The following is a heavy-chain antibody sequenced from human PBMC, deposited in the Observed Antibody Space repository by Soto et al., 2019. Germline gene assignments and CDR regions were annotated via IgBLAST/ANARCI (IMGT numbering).Heavy chain of an antibody. D-gene: IGHD6-19*01. CDR2: IWYDGSKK. CDR1: GFIFSDYG. Sequence: GGSLRPSCAATGFIFSDYGIHWVRQAPGKGLEWVALIWYDGSKKYYADSVKGRFTGSRDHINSTLYLEMNSLRVEDSAVYYCAREGAVAGSQDFWGQGT. J-gene: IGHJ4*02. CDR3: AREGAVAGSQDF. V-gene: IGHV3-33*01.